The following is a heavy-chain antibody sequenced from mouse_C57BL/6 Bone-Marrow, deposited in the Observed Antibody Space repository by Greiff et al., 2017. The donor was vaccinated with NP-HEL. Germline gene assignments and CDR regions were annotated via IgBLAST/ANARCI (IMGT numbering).Heavy chain of an antibody. CDR2: IYPGDGDT. CDR1: GYAFSSSW. J-gene: IGHJ3*01. D-gene: IGHD2-4*01. V-gene: IGHV1-82*01. CDR3: ATYDYDTWFAY. Sequence: LPESGPELVKPGASVKISCKASGYAFSSSWMNWVKQRPGKGLEWIGRIYPGDGDTNYNGKFKGKATLTADKSSSTAYMQLSSLTSEDSAVYFCATYDYDTWFAYWGQGTLVTVSA.